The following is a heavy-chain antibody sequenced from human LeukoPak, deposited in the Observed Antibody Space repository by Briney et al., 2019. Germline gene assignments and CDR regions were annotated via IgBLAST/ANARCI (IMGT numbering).Heavy chain of an antibody. J-gene: IGHJ5*02. CDR1: GYTFTGYY. V-gene: IGHV1-2*06. Sequence: ASVKVSCKTSGYTFTGYYMYWLRQAPGQGLEWMGRINPNSGGTYYAQKFRSRVTMTRDTSVSTAYMELASLISDDTAVYYCAGGVLHGGGNWFDPWGQGTLVTVSS. CDR2: INPNSGGT. CDR3: AGGVLHGGGNWFDP. D-gene: IGHD3-16*01.